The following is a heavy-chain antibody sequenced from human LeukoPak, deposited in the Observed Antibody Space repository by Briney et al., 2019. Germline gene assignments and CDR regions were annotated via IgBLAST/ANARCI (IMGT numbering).Heavy chain of an antibody. CDR2: ISYDGSNK. CDR3: ARETRRYRITMPEGY. Sequence: GGSLRLSCAASGFTVSSYAMHWVRQAPGQGLEGVAVISYDGSNKYYADSVKGRFTISRGNSKNTLYLQMNSLRAEDTAVYYCARETRRYRITMPEGYWGQGTLVTVSS. V-gene: IGHV3-30-3*01. D-gene: IGHD3-10*01. CDR1: GFTVSSYA. J-gene: IGHJ4*02.